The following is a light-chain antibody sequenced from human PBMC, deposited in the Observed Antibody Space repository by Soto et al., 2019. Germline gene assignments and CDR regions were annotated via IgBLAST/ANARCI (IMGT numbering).Light chain of an antibody. J-gene: IGKJ2*01. CDR2: GAS. CDR1: QSVSNY. CDR3: QHRGEWPRT. Sequence: EIVLTQSPATQSLSPGERATLSCRASQSVSNYLAWYQQKPGQAPRLLIYGASNRATGIPARFTGSGSGTDFTLTISSLEPEDFAIYYCQHRGEWPRTFGQGTKLEI. V-gene: IGKV3-11*01.